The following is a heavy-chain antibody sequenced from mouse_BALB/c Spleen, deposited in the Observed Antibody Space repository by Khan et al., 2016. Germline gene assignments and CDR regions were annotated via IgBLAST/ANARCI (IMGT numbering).Heavy chain of an antibody. CDR1: GYTFTNYW. CDR2: IYPGGGYT. D-gene: IGHD2-4*01. Sequence: QVQLKESGAELVRPGTSVKMSCRSAGYTFTNYWIGWVKQRPGHGLEWIGDIYPGGGYTNYNEKFKGKATLTADTSYSTAYMQLSSLTYEDSAIYYCAREITTDFFDYWGQGTTLTVSS. CDR3: AREITTDFFDY. V-gene: IGHV1-63*02. J-gene: IGHJ2*01.